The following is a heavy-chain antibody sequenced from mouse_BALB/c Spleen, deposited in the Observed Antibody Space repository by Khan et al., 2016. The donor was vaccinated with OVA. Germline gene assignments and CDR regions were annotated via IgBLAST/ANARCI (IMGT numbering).Heavy chain of an antibody. CDR2: INTYTGEP. V-gene: IGHV9-3-1*01. Sequence: LVESGPELKKPGETVQISCKASGFTFTNYGMNWVRQAPGQGLKWMGWINTYTGEPTFTDDFKGRFAFSLETSASTAYLQINSLKNEDTATYFGARVGYSGSIDFWGQGTSVTVSS. J-gene: IGHJ4*01. CDR3: ARVGYSGSIDF. CDR1: GFTFTNYG. D-gene: IGHD2-14*01.